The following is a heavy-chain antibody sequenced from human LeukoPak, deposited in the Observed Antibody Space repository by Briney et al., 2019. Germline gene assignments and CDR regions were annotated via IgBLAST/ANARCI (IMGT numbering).Heavy chain of an antibody. CDR1: GFTFNTYT. Sequence: GGSLRLSCAASGFTFNTYTMNWVRQAPGKGLEWVSYISGSSGIIDYADSVRGRFTISRDNAKNSLYLQMNSLRAEDTAVYYCARDRGAAAGNWGQGTLVTVSS. CDR3: ARDRGAAAGN. J-gene: IGHJ4*02. V-gene: IGHV3-48*01. CDR2: ISGSSGII. D-gene: IGHD6-13*01.